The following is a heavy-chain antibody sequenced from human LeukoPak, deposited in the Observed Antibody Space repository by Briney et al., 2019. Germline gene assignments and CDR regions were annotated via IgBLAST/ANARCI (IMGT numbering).Heavy chain of an antibody. CDR3: ARDRRADYGVNDDAFDI. CDR2: ICTGTDT. V-gene: IGHV3-13*01. J-gene: IGHJ3*02. Sequence: PGGSLRLSCAASGFRFNIYDMRWVRQASGEGLEWVAHICTGTDTHFSDSVKGRFTISRENARNSLYLHMNDLRPEDTAVYYCARDRRADYGVNDDAFDIWGHGTMVTVSS. D-gene: IGHD3-10*01. CDR1: GFRFNIYD.